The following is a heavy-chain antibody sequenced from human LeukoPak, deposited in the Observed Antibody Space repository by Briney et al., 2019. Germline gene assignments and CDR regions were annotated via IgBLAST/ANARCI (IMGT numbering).Heavy chain of an antibody. CDR2: INPNSGGT. J-gene: IGHJ4*02. D-gene: IGHD5-24*01. Sequence: ASVKVSCKASGYTFTGFYMHWVRQAPGQRLEWVGWINPNSGGTHYAQKFQGRVTMTRDTSISTAYMEVSRLGSDDTAVYYCTLYNHWGQGTLVTVSS. CDR1: GYTFTGFY. V-gene: IGHV1-2*02. CDR3: TLYNH.